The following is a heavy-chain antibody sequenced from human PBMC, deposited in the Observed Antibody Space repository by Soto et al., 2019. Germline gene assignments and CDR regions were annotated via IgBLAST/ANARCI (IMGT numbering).Heavy chain of an antibody. D-gene: IGHD2-15*01. V-gene: IGHV3-23*01. J-gene: IGHJ6*02. CDR3: AKDRADCSDGSCYSVGYDYYGMDV. CDR1: GVSVKNSA. CDR2: ISGSGGRT. Sequence: PCGSLRIACAACGVSVKNSAVAWVCQAPGKGLEWVSVISGSGGRTDYADSVKGRFTISRDNSKNTLYLQMNTLRAEDMAVYYCAKDRADCSDGSCYSVGYDYYGMDVWGQGTTVTVSS.